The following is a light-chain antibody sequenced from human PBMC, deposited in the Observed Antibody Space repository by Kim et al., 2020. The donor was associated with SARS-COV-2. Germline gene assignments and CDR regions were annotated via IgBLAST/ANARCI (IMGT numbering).Light chain of an antibody. Sequence: PGKTARITCGENNIGSKSGHWYQQKPGQAPVLVIYYDSDRPSGIPERFSGSNSGNTATLTISRVEAGDEADYYCQVWDSSSDHWVFGGGT. CDR1: NIGSKS. J-gene: IGLJ3*02. V-gene: IGLV3-21*04. CDR3: QVWDSSSDHWV. CDR2: YDS.